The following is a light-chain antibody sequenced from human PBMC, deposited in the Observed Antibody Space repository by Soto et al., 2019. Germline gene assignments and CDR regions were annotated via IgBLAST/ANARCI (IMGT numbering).Light chain of an antibody. CDR3: QQYGSSPPYT. Sequence: EIVLTQSPGTLSLSPGERATLSCRASHSVSSSYLAWYQQKPGQAPRLLIYGASSRATGIPDRFSGSGSGTDFTLTSIRLEPEDFAVYYCQQYGSSPPYTFGQGTKLEIK. J-gene: IGKJ2*01. CDR2: GAS. V-gene: IGKV3-20*01. CDR1: HSVSSSY.